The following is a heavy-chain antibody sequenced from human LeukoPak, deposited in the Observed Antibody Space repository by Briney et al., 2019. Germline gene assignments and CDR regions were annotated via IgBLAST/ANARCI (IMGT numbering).Heavy chain of an antibody. CDR1: GFTFSGSA. D-gene: IGHD3-3*01. V-gene: IGHV3-73*01. J-gene: IGHJ4*02. CDR2: IRNKADSYVT. CDR3: TSYTSGVQSRFLELTQE. Sequence: PGGSLRLSCAASGFTFSGSAMHWVRQASGKGLEWVGRIRNKADSYVTAYAASVKGRFTISRDDSKNTAYLQMNSLKTEDTAVYYCTSYTSGVQSRFLELTQEWGQGTLVTVSS.